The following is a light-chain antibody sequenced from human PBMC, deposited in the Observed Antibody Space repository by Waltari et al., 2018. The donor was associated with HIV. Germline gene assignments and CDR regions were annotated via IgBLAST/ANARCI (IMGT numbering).Light chain of an antibody. CDR3: QQRSNWPPVT. CDR1: QNIGNY. CDR2: DAS. V-gene: IGKV3-11*01. J-gene: IGKJ5*01. Sequence: EVVLTQSPSTLSLSQGERATLSCRASQNIGNYLAWYQQKPGQAPRLLIYDASTRASGSPARFSGSGSGTDVTLTISSLEPEDVAVYYCQQRSNWPPVTFGQGTRLEI.